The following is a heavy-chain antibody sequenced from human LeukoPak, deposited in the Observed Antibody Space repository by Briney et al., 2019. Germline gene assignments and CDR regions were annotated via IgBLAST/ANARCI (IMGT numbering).Heavy chain of an antibody. J-gene: IGHJ5*02. CDR2: IIPILGIA. Sequence: PGGSLRLSCAASGFTFSSHGMHWVRQAPGQGLEWMGRIIPILGIASYAQKFQGRVTITADKSTSTAYMELSSLRSEDTAVYYCASHGFQKSLLSDPWGQGTLVTVSS. CDR1: GFTFSSHG. D-gene: IGHD2-15*01. CDR3: ASHGFQKSLLSDP. V-gene: IGHV1-69*04.